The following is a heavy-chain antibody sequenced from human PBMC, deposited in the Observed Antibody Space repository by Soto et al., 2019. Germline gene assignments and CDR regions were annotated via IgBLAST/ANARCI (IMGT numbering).Heavy chain of an antibody. CDR1: GFTFSTYG. CDR3: AKGFSYSVIDY. CDR2: ISYDGSNK. J-gene: IGHJ4*02. V-gene: IGHV3-30*18. D-gene: IGHD5-18*01. Sequence: QVQLVESGGGVVQPGRSLRLSCAASGFTFSTYGMHWVRQAPGKGLEWVAVISYDGSNKYYADSVKGRFTISRDKSKNTLELQMSSLRAEDTAVYYCAKGFSYSVIDYWGQGTLVTVSS.